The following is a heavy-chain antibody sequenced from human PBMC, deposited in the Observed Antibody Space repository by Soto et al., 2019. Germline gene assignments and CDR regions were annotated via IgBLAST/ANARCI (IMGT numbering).Heavy chain of an antibody. CDR3: ARGGLEMYYYYGMDV. Sequence: SETLSLTCTVSGGSISSYYWSWIRQPPGKGLEWIGYIYYSGSTNYNPSLKSRVTISVDTSKNQFSLKLSSVTAADTAVYYCARGGLEMYYYYGMDVWGQGTTVTVSS. V-gene: IGHV4-59*01. CDR1: GGSISSYY. D-gene: IGHD1-1*01. J-gene: IGHJ6*02. CDR2: IYYSGST.